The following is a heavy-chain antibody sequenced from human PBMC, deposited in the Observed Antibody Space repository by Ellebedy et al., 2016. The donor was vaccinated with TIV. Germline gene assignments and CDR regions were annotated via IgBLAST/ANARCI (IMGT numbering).Heavy chain of an antibody. J-gene: IGHJ3*02. Sequence: PGGSLRLSFAASGFTFSDHYMDWVRQAPGRGLEWVGRTRTKAKSYTTESAAAVKGRFTITRDDSKNSLYLQMNSLKTEDTAVYYCVSHAGSSGYWEAFDIWGQGTMVTVSS. V-gene: IGHV3-72*01. CDR2: TRTKAKSYTT. CDR3: VSHAGSSGYWEAFDI. D-gene: IGHD3-22*01. CDR1: GFTFSDHY.